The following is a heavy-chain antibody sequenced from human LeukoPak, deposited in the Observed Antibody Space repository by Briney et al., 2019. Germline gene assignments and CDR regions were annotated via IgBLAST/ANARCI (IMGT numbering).Heavy chain of an antibody. CDR3: ARRTRYYGSGSYYAYFDY. D-gene: IGHD3-10*01. V-gene: IGHV1-18*01. CDR1: GGTFSSYT. Sequence: ASVKVSCKASGGTFSSYTISWVRQAPGQGLEWMGWISAYNGNTNYAQKLQGRVTMTTDTSTSTAYMELRSLRPDDTAVYYCARRTRYYGSGSYYAYFDYWGQGTLVTVSS. CDR2: ISAYNGNT. J-gene: IGHJ4*02.